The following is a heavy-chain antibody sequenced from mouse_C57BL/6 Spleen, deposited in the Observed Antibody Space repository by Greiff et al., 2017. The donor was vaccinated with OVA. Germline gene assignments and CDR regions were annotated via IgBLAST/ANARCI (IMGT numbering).Heavy chain of an antibody. CDR3: ASLVTTEGYYYAMDY. Sequence: EVKVVESGGDLVKPGGSLKLSCAASGFTFSSYGMSWVRQTPDKRLEWVATISSGGSYTYYPDSVQGRFTISRDNAKNTLYLQMSSLKSEDTAMYYCASLVTTEGYYYAMDYWGQGTSVTVSS. CDR1: GFTFSSYG. V-gene: IGHV5-6*01. D-gene: IGHD2-2*01. J-gene: IGHJ4*01. CDR2: ISSGGSYT.